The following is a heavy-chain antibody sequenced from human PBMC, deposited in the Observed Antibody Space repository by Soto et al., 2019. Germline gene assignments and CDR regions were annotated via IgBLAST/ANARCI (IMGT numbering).Heavy chain of an antibody. Sequence: QVQLVESGGGVVQPGGSLSLSCAASGFTSYNYGMHWVRQAPGKGLEWVAGIWHDASNKYYAGSVKGRFTISRDNSKNMLYLQMNSLRADDTAAYYCAREAGYQETIGQQLPDCWGQGIMVTVSS. J-gene: IGHJ4*02. D-gene: IGHD6-13*01. CDR2: IWHDASNK. V-gene: IGHV3-33*01. CDR1: GFTSYNYG. CDR3: AREAGYQETIGQQLPDC.